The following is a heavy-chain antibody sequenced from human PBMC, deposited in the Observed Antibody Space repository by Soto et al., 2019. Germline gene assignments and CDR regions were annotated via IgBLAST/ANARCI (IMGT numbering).Heavy chain of an antibody. CDR3: AGRCDSTTCLGHFDY. Sequence: QVQLVQSGAEVQKPGSSMKVSCKASGGPFNNYVVNRVRQAPGQGLEWMGGILPIVDTAHYAQKFQVRVTITADKSTSTAYMELTRLMSEDTAGDYCAGRCDSTTCLGHFDYWGQGTLGTVAS. J-gene: IGHJ4*02. V-gene: IGHV1-69*06. CDR1: GGPFNNYV. CDR2: ILPIVDTA. D-gene: IGHD2-2*01.